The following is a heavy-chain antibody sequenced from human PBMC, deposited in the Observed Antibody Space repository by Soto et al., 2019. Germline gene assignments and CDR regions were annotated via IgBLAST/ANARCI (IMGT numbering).Heavy chain of an antibody. J-gene: IGHJ4*02. CDR2: ISGSGGST. CDR3: APHPHGLIGITIFDY. V-gene: IGHV3-23*01. Sequence: GGSLRLSCAASGFTFSSYAMSWVRQAPGKGLEWVSAISGSGGSTYYADSVKGRFTISRDNSKNTLYLQMNSLRAEDTAVYYCAPHPHGLIGITIFDYWGQGTLVTVSS. D-gene: IGHD3-3*01. CDR1: GFTFSSYA.